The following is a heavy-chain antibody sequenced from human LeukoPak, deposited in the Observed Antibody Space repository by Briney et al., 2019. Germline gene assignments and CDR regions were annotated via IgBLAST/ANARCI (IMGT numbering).Heavy chain of an antibody. CDR3: ARVGLYGDYGDY. D-gene: IGHD4-17*01. J-gene: IGHJ4*02. CDR2: IYRGGGT. CDR1: GFTVSSNY. V-gene: IGHV3-66*01. Sequence: GWSLRLSCAASGFTVSSNYMSWVRQAPGKGLEWVSVIYRGGGTFYADSVKGRFTISRDNSKNTLYLQMNSLRADDTAVYYCARVGLYGDYGDYWGQGTLVTVSS.